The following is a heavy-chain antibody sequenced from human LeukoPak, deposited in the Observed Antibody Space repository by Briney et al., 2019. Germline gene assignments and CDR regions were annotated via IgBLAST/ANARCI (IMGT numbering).Heavy chain of an antibody. D-gene: IGHD5/OR15-5a*01. J-gene: IGHJ4*02. CDR2: IYTSGST. CDR3: AREGRVSSFDY. V-gene: IGHV4-61*02. CDR1: GGSISSGSYY. Sequence: PSQTLSLTCTVSGGSISSGSYYWSWIRQPAGKGLEWIGRIYTSGSTNYNPSLKSRVTISVDTSKNQFSLKLSSVTAAGTAVYYCAREGRVSSFDYWGQGTLVTVSS.